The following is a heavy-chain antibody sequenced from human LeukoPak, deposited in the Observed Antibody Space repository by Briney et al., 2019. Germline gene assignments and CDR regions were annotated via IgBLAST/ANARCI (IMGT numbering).Heavy chain of an antibody. CDR1: GGSISNYY. J-gene: IGHJ4*02. Sequence: SETLSLTCTVSGGSISNYYWSWIRQPPGRGLEWIGYIYYSGSANYNPSPKSRVTISLDTSKNQFSLKLTSVTAADTAVYYCSRGGYGSGSYYGYWGQGTLVTVSS. CDR2: IYYSGSA. CDR3: SRGGYGSGSYYGY. V-gene: IGHV4-59*01. D-gene: IGHD3-10*01.